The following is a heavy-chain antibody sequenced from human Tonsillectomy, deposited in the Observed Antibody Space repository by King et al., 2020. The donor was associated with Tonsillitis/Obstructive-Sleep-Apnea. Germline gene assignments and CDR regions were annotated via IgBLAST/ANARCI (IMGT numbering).Heavy chain of an antibody. CDR1: GFTFDDYA. CDR3: AKDGSSGWYGYYYYYYMDV. D-gene: IGHD6-19*01. V-gene: IGHV3-43*02. J-gene: IGHJ6*03. Sequence: VQLVESGGGVVQPGGSLRLSCAASGFTFDDYAMHWVRQAPGKGLEWVSLISGDGGSTCYADSVKGRFTISRDNSKNSLYLQMNSLRTEDTALYYCAKDGSSGWYGYYYYYYMDVWGKGTTVTVSS. CDR2: ISGDGGST.